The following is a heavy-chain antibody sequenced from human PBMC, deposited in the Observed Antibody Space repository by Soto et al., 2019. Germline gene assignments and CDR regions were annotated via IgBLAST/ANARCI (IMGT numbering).Heavy chain of an antibody. CDR2: LNPKNNNT. J-gene: IGHJ6*02. CDR1: GYTFSNYD. V-gene: IGHV1-8*01. CDR3: AGGCYDVLTGDYHYGMDV. Sequence: GASVKVSCKASGYTFSNYDINWVRQAPGQGLEWMGWLNPKNNNTGYARNFQGRITMTMDTSTTTAHMELSSLTSDDTAVYYCAGGCYDVLTGDYHYGMDVWGQGTTVTVSS. D-gene: IGHD3-9*01.